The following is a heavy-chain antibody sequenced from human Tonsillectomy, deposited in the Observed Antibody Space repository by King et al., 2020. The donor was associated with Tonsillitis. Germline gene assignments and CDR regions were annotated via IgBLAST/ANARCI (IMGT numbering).Heavy chain of an antibody. Sequence: HVQLVESGGGVVQPGRSLRLSCAASGFTFSSYALHWVRQAPGKGLEWVAVISYDGSNKYYADSMKGRFTISRDNSKNTLYLRMNNLRTEDTAVYYCASDWGPVAGVVAGSLDSWGQGTLVTVSS. D-gene: IGHD6-19*01. V-gene: IGHV3-30-3*01. CDR2: ISYDGSNK. CDR1: GFTFSSYA. CDR3: ASDWGPVAGVVAGSLDS. J-gene: IGHJ4*02.